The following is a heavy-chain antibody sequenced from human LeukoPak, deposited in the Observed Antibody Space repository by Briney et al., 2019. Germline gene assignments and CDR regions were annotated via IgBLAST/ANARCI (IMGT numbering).Heavy chain of an antibody. Sequence: SETLSLTCAVSGYSISSGYYWGWIRQPPGKGLEWIGSIYHSGSTYYNPSLKSRVTISVDTSKNQFSLKLSSVTAADTAVYYCAGHYDFWSGPFWFDPWGQGTPVTVSS. J-gene: IGHJ5*02. CDR3: AGHYDFWSGPFWFDP. D-gene: IGHD3-3*01. CDR2: IYHSGST. V-gene: IGHV4-38-2*01. CDR1: GYSISSGYY.